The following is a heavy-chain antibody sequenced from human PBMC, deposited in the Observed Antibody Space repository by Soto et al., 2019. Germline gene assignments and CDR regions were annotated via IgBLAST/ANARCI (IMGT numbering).Heavy chain of an antibody. D-gene: IGHD2-2*02. CDR2: INHSGST. CDR1: GGSFSGYY. V-gene: IGHV4-34*01. CDR3: ASPSRRYCSSTSCYKGYYYYGMDV. J-gene: IGHJ6*02. Sequence: QVQLQQWGAGLLKPSETLSLTCAVYGGSFSGYYWSWIRQPPGKGLEWIGEINHSGSTNYNPCLKRRVTISVDTSKNQFSLKMSSVTAADTAVYYCASPSRRYCSSTSCYKGYYYYGMDVWGQGTTVTVSS.